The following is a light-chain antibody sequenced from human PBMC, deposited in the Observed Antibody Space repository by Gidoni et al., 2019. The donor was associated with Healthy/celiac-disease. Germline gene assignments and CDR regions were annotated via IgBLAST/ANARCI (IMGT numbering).Light chain of an antibody. V-gene: IGKV1-39*01. CDR1: QSISSY. CDR2: ASS. Sequence: DSQLTQSPSPLSASVGDRDTITCRASQSISSYLNWYQQKPGKAPKLLIYASSSLQSGVPSRFSGSGSGTDFTLTISSLQPEDFATYYCQQSYSTPFTFGPGTKVDIK. J-gene: IGKJ3*01. CDR3: QQSYSTPFT.